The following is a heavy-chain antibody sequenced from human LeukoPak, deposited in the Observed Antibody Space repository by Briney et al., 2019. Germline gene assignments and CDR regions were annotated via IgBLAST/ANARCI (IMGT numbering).Heavy chain of an antibody. Sequence: PSETLSLTCTVSGGSISNYYWSWIRQSPGKGLEWIGYLYYTWDTNYNPSLKSRVTISVDTSKNQFSLKLSSVTAADTAVYYCARDLVTVTKGFDIWGQGTMVSVSS. D-gene: IGHD4-17*01. CDR3: ARDLVTVTKGFDI. CDR1: GGSISNYY. V-gene: IGHV4-59*01. CDR2: LYYTWDT. J-gene: IGHJ3*02.